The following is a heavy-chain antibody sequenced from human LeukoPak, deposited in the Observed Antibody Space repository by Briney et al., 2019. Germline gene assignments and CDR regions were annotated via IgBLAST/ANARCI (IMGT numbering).Heavy chain of an antibody. Sequence: SETLSLTCTVSGGSISSGGYYWSWIRQPPGKGLEWIGEINHSGSTNYNPSLKSRVTISVDTSKNQFSLKLSSVTAADTAVYYCARFPDYDILTGYEPDAFDIWGQGTMVTVSS. V-gene: IGHV4-39*07. CDR1: GGSISSGGYY. CDR2: INHSGST. CDR3: ARFPDYDILTGYEPDAFDI. D-gene: IGHD3-9*01. J-gene: IGHJ3*02.